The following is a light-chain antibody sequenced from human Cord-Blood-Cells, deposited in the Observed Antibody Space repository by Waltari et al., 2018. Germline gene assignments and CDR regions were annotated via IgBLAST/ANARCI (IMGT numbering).Light chain of an antibody. J-gene: IGKJ2*03. CDR3: QQYGSSPYS. CDR2: GAS. V-gene: IGKV3-20*01. CDR1: QSVSNSY. Sequence: EIVLTQSPGTLSLSPGERATLSCRASQSVSNSYVAWYQQKPGQAPRLLISGASIRATGIPDRCSGSGSGTDFTLTISRLEPEDFAVYYCQQYGSSPYSFGQGTKLEIK.